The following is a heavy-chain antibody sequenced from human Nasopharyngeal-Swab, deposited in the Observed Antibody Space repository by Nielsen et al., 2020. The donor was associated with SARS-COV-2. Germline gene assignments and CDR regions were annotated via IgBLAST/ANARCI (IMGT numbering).Heavy chain of an antibody. CDR1: GFTFSSYS. CDR2: ISSSSSYI. Sequence: GESLKISCAASGFTFSSYSMNWVRQAPGKGPEWVSSISSSSSYIYYADSVKGRFTISRDNAKNSLYLQMNSLRAEDTAVYYCARGDRIAVAGTFSLTDYYYGMDVWGQGTTVTVSS. J-gene: IGHJ6*02. CDR3: ARGDRIAVAGTFSLTDYYYGMDV. D-gene: IGHD6-19*01. V-gene: IGHV3-21*04.